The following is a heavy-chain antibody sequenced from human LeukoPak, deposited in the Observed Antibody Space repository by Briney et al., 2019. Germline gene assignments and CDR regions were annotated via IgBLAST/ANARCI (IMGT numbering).Heavy chain of an antibody. CDR3: ARGPITMVRGVIFNWFDP. CDR2: INPNSGGT. V-gene: IGHV1-2*06. J-gene: IGHJ5*02. Sequence: SGESLKISCKGSGYTFTGYYMHWVRQAPGQGLEWMGRINPNSGGTNYAQKFQGRVTMTRDTSISTAYMELSRLRSDDTAVYYCARGPITMVRGVIFNWFDPWGQGTLVTVSS. CDR1: GYTFTGYY. D-gene: IGHD3-10*01.